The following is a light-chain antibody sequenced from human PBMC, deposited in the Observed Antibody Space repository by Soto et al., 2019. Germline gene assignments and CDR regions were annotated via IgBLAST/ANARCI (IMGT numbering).Light chain of an antibody. CDR2: AAS. V-gene: IGKV3-20*01. CDR3: HQYDNAPQT. J-gene: IGKJ2*01. CDR1: QTLKRTY. Sequence: EIVLMQSPGTLSVSPGERATLSCRASQTLKRTYIAWYQQNPGQAPRVLIYAASKRAAGTRDRFSGSGAGTDFSLTISRLEPEDFAVYYCHQYDNAPQTFGQGTKVDIK.